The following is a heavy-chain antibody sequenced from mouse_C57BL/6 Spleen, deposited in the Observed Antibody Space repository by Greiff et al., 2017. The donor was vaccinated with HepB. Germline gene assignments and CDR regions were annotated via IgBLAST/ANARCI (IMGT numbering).Heavy chain of an antibody. CDR2: ISDGGSYT. D-gene: IGHD1-1*01. Sequence: DVKLVESGGGLVKPGGSLKLSCAASGFTFSSYAMSWVRQTPEKRLEWVATISDGGSYTYYPDNVKGRFTTSRDNAKNNLYLQMSHLKSEDTAMYYCARGYYGCWFAYWGQGTLFTVSA. CDR1: GFTFSSYA. J-gene: IGHJ3*01. V-gene: IGHV5-4*03. CDR3: ARGYYGCWFAY.